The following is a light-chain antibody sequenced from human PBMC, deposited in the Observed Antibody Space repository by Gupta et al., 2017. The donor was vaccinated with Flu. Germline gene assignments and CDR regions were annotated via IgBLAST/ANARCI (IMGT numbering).Light chain of an antibody. Sequence: NSMLTQPHSVSGSPCRTVTISCTRSSDSIATTYLQWSQPPPASSPNTVIFEDNRRPSGVPARFSGSIDSSSNSASRTSSGMKTEDEADYVCQSYDRVTRDVVFGGGTKLTVL. CDR2: EDN. V-gene: IGLV6-57*01. J-gene: IGLJ2*01. CDR1: SDSIATTY. CDR3: QSYDRVTRDVV.